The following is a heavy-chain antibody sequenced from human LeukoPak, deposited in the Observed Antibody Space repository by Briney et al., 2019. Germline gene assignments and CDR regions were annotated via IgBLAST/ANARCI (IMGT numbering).Heavy chain of an antibody. V-gene: IGHV3-73*01. Sequence: GGSLRLSCAASRFTFSGSAMHWVRQASGKGLEWVGRIRSKANSYATAYAASVKGRFTISRDDSKNTAYLQMNSLKTEDTAVYYCTGGSHKYYYYYYYMDVWGKGTTVTVSS. J-gene: IGHJ6*03. CDR3: TGGSHKYYYYYYYMDV. CDR1: RFTFSGSA. D-gene: IGHD1-26*01. CDR2: IRSKANSYAT.